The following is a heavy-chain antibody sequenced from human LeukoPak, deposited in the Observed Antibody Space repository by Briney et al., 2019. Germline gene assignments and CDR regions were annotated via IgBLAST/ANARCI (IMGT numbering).Heavy chain of an antibody. V-gene: IGHV4-30-2*01. CDR2: IYHSGST. Sequence: SQTLSLTCAVSGGSISSGCYSWSWIRQPPGKGLEWIGYIYHSGSTYYNPSLKSRVTISVDRSKNQFSLKLNAVTAADTAVYYCASGYTAMVIDYWGQGTLVTVSS. D-gene: IGHD5-18*01. CDR3: ASGYTAMVIDY. CDR1: GGSISSGCYS. J-gene: IGHJ4*02.